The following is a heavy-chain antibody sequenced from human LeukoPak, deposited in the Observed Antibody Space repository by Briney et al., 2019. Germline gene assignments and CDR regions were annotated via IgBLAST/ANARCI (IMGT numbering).Heavy chain of an antibody. CDR2: ISYDGSNE. CDR3: ARDGFGSYFSLDY. Sequence: GGSLRLSCAASGFTFSRYGMHWVRQAPGKGLEWVAVISYDGSNEYYADSVKGRFTISRDNAKNSLFLQMNSLRAEDTAVYYCARDGFGSYFSLDYWGQGALVTVSS. J-gene: IGHJ4*02. V-gene: IGHV3-30*03. CDR1: GFTFSRYG. D-gene: IGHD3-10*01.